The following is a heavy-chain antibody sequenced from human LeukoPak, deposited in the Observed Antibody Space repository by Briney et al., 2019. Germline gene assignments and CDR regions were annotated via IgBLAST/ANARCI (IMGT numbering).Heavy chain of an antibody. V-gene: IGHV3-21*01. CDR3: AATAVYCSSTSCSPRGYGMDV. CDR1: GFTFTTYA. CDR2: VSRAGDTT. J-gene: IGHJ6*02. D-gene: IGHD2-2*01. Sequence: GGSLRLSCAASGFTFTTYAMSWVRQAPGKGLEWVSTVSRAGDTTNYADSVKGRFTISRDNAKNSLYLQMNSLRAEDTAVYYCAATAVYCSSTSCSPRGYGMDVWGQGTTVTVSS.